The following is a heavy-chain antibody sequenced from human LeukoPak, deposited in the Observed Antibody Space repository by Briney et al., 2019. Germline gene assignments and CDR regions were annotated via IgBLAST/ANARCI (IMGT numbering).Heavy chain of an antibody. D-gene: IGHD6-19*01. CDR2: TYYRSKWYN. V-gene: IGHV6-1*01. CDR3: ARQQLSLAVPLDY. Sequence: SQTLSLTCAISGDSVSSNSAAWNWIRRSPSRGLEWLGRTYYRSKWYNDYAVSVKSRITINPDASKNQFSLQLNSVTPEDTAVYYCARQQLSLAVPLDYWGQGTLVTVSS. CDR1: GDSVSSNSAA. J-gene: IGHJ4*02.